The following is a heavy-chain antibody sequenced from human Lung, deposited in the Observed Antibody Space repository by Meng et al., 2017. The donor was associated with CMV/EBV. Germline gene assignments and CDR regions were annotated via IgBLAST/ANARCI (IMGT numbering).Heavy chain of an antibody. J-gene: IGHJ1*01. D-gene: IGHD3-10*01. CDR2: IPHRGSS. V-gene: IGHV4-4*02. CDR3: LRRSGGSV. CDR1: GDSITNHNW. Sequence: GHLRESGPALVKPSETLSLTCAVSGDSITNHNWWAWVRQPPGKGLEWIGEIPHRGSSAYNPSLKSRVSMSIDKSKNQFSLKLTSVTAADTAVYHCLRRSGGSVWGQGTLVTVSS.